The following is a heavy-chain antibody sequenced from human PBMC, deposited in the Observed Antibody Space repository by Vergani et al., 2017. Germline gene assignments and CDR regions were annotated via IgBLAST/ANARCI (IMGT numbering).Heavy chain of an antibody. CDR2: IEWDDDK. Sequence: QVTLKESGPALVRPTQTLTLTCTFSGFSLTTSAMRVSWIRQPPGKALEWLARIEWDDDKFYNTSLKNRLSISKDTSRNQVVLTMTDMDPVDTGTYYCARDYRGDFFDYLGQGTLVTVTS. CDR1: GFSLTTSAMR. D-gene: IGHD4-11*01. CDR3: ARDYRGDFFDY. J-gene: IGHJ4*02. V-gene: IGHV2-70*04.